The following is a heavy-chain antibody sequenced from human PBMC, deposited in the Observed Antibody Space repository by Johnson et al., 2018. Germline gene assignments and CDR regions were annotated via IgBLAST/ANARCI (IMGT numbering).Heavy chain of an antibody. CDR3: VRDQYYAFDI. CDR2: ITPGSGAI. V-gene: IGHV3-48*02. Sequence: VESGGSLRLSCAASGFTFNTYSMNWVRQAPGKGLEWVSYITPGSGAIFYADSVKGRFTISRDNAKDSLYLQMNSLRDEDTAVYYCVRDQYYAFDIWGQGTMVTVSS. CDR1: GFTFNTYS. D-gene: IGHD3-10*01. J-gene: IGHJ3*02.